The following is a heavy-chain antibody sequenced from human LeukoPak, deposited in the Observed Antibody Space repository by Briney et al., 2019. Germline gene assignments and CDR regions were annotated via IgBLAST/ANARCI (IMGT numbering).Heavy chain of an antibody. V-gene: IGHV3-23*01. Sequence: GGSLRLSCAASGFTFSSYGMSWVRQAPGKGLEWVSAISGSGGSTYYADSVKGRFTISRDNSKNTLHLQMNSLRAEDTAVYYCAKVWFGELLYGTYYFDYWGQGTLVTVSS. D-gene: IGHD3-10*01. CDR3: AKVWFGELLYGTYYFDY. CDR2: ISGSGGST. CDR1: GFTFSSYG. J-gene: IGHJ4*02.